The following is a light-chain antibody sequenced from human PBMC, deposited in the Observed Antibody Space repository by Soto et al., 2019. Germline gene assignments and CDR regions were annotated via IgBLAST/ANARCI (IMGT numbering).Light chain of an antibody. CDR2: DVS. CDR3: SSYASSSTVI. Sequence: QSVRTQPASVSGSPGQSITIPCTGTSGDVGGYNLVSWYQQHPVKAPKLMIYDVSSRPSGISNRFSGSKSGNTASLTISGVQAEDEADYYCSSYASSSTVIFGGGTKVTVL. J-gene: IGLJ2*01. CDR1: SGDVGGYNL. V-gene: IGLV2-14*03.